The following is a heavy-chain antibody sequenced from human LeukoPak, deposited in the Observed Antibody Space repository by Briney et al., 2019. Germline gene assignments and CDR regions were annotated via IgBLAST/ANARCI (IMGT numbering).Heavy chain of an antibody. CDR1: GFSFTNNY. D-gene: IGHD3-22*01. V-gene: IGHV3-53*01. CDR3: ARVSRGNYDSSGYSD. Sequence: PGGSLRLSCTVSGFSFTNNYMSWVRQAPGKGLEWVAVVYSGGFTNYADSVEGRFTLSRDSSKNTLFLQMNTLKVEDTAVYYCARVSRGNYDSSGYSDWGQGTQVIVSS. J-gene: IGHJ4*02. CDR2: VYSGGFT.